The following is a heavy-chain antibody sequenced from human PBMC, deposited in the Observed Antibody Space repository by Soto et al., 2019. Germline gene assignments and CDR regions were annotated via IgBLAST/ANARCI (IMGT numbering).Heavy chain of an antibody. Sequence: PSETLSLTCAVSGYSISSGYYWGWIRQPPGKGLEWIGSIYHSGSTYYNPSLKSRVTISVDTTKNKFYLKLSSVTAADTAVYYCARVVAVAAKDLYYFDYWGQGTLVTVSS. CDR2: IYHSGST. V-gene: IGHV4-38-2*01. J-gene: IGHJ4*02. CDR1: GYSISSGYY. D-gene: IGHD6-19*01. CDR3: ARVVAVAAKDLYYFDY.